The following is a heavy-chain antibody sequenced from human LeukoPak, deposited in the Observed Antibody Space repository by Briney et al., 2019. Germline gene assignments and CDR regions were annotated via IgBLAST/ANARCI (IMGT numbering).Heavy chain of an antibody. Sequence: GGSLRLSCAASGFTFSSYWMSWVRQAPGKGLEWVANIKEDGSEKYYVDSVKGRFTISRDNAKNSLYLQMNSLRAEDTAVYYCARDRAMVRELSGGWFDPWGQGTLVTVSS. CDR2: IKEDGSEK. CDR1: GFTFSSYW. CDR3: ARDRAMVRELSGGWFDP. D-gene: IGHD3-16*02. J-gene: IGHJ5*02. V-gene: IGHV3-7*04.